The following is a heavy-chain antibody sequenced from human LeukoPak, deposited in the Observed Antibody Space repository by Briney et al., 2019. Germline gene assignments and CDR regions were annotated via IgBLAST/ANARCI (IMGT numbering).Heavy chain of an antibody. Sequence: GGSLRLSCAASGFTFSSYNINWVRQAPGKGLEWVSSISSSSSYIYYADSVKGRFTISRDNAKNSLYLQMNSLRAEDTAVYYCARNRGAYYYYVMDVWGQGTTVTVSS. J-gene: IGHJ6*02. CDR1: GFTFSSYN. CDR3: ARNRGAYYYYVMDV. CDR2: ISSSSSYI. V-gene: IGHV3-21*01. D-gene: IGHD1-14*01.